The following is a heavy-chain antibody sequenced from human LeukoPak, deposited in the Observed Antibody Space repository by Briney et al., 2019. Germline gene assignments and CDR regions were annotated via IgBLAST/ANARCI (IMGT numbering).Heavy chain of an antibody. CDR2: ISSSSSYI. CDR3: ARAYLRFLEWQKIDY. Sequence: GGSLRLSCAASGFTFSSYSMNWVRQAPGKGLEWVSSISSSSSYIYYAESVKGRFTISRDSAKNSLYLQMNSLRAEDTAVYYCARAYLRFLEWQKIDYWGQGTLVTVSS. J-gene: IGHJ4*02. D-gene: IGHD3-3*01. CDR1: GFTFSSYS. V-gene: IGHV3-21*01.